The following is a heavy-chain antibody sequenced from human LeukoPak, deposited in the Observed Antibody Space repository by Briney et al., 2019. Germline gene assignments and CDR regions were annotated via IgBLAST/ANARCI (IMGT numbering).Heavy chain of an antibody. D-gene: IGHD3-10*01. V-gene: IGHV4-4*07. J-gene: IGHJ4*02. CDR3: ARSKSVRGVIGPFRY. Sequence: SQTLSLTCTVSGGSISSYYWSWIRQPAGKGLEWIGRIYTSGSTNYNPSLKSRVTMSVDTSKNQFSLKLSSVTAADTAVYYCARSKSVRGVIGPFRYWGQGTLVTVSS. CDR1: GGSISSYY. CDR2: IYTSGST.